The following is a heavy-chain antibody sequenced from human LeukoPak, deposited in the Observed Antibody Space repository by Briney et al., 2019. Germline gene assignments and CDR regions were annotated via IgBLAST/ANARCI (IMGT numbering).Heavy chain of an antibody. CDR3: ASQRLEITMVRGDNWFDP. D-gene: IGHD3-10*01. CDR1: GGTFSSYA. CDR2: IIPILGIA. J-gene: IGHJ5*02. Sequence: ASVKVSCKASGGTFSSYAISWVRQAPGQGLEWMGRIIPILGIANYAQKFQGRVTITADKSTSTAYMELSRLRSEDTAVYYCASQRLEITMVRGDNWFDPWGQGTLVTVSS. V-gene: IGHV1-69*04.